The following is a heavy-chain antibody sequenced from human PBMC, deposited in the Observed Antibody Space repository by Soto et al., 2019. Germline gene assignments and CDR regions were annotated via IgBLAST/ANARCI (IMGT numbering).Heavy chain of an antibody. Sequence: ASVKVSCKASGYTFTSYYMHWVRQAPGQGLEWMGIINPSGGSTSYAQKFQGRVTMTRDTSTSTVYMELSSLRSEDTAVYYCAREARLGYNWNYLLDYWGQGTLVTVS. CDR1: GYTFTSYY. CDR3: AREARLGYNWNYLLDY. CDR2: INPSGGST. J-gene: IGHJ4*02. V-gene: IGHV1-46*01. D-gene: IGHD1-7*01.